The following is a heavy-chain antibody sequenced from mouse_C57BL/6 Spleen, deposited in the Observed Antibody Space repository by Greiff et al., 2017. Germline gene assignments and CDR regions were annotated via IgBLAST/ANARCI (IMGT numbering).Heavy chain of an antibody. CDR1: GYTFTDYE. CDR2: IDPETGGT. Sequence: VKLMESGAELVRPGASVTLSCKASGYTFTDYEMHWVKQTPVHGLEWIGAIDPETGGTAYNQKFKGKAILTADKSSSTAYMELRSLTSEDSAVYYCTRGDYGRGYFDVWGTGTTVTVSS. D-gene: IGHD1-1*01. J-gene: IGHJ1*03. V-gene: IGHV1-15*01. CDR3: TRGDYGRGYFDV.